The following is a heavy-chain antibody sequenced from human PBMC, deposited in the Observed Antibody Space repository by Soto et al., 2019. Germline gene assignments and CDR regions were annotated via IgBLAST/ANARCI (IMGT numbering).Heavy chain of an antibody. Sequence: SETLSLSCTVSGGSISDYYWNWIRQPPGKGLEWIGFIHYTGNTNYNPSLKSRVAISVDTSKNQFSVKLTSVTAADTAVYYCARGTPYHRNDDWFDTWGQGTLVTVSS. CDR2: IHYTGNT. CDR3: ARGTPYHRNDDWFDT. CDR1: GGSISDYY. V-gene: IGHV4-59*01. J-gene: IGHJ5*02.